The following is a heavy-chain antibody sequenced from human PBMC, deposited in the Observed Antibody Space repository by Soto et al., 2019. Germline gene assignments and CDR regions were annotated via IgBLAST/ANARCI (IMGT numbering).Heavy chain of an antibody. Sequence: QVQLQESGPGLVNASGTLSLTCGVSGGSISTNNWWSWVRQPPGQGLEWIAEVYHSGSTNYNPSLKSRLTLSVAKSKNQFSLRLTSVTAADSAVYYCARAKLCNTLSCPHSFDTWGQGTLVTVSS. CDR2: VYHSGST. J-gene: IGHJ4*02. V-gene: IGHV4-4*02. D-gene: IGHD2-2*01. CDR3: ARAKLCNTLSCPHSFDT. CDR1: GGSISTNNW.